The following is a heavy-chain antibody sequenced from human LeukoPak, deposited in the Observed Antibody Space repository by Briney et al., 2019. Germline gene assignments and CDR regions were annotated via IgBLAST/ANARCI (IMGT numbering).Heavy chain of an antibody. Sequence: SQTLSLTCAISGDSVSSNSAAWNWIRQSPSRGLEWLGRTYYRSNWYNDYAVSVKSRITINPDTSQTQFSLQLNSVTPEDTAVYYCARSRLLNGPLTGYYYYGMDVWGKGTTVTVSS. CDR1: GDSVSSNSAA. V-gene: IGHV6-1*01. CDR3: ARSRLLNGPLTGYYYYGMDV. D-gene: IGHD4/OR15-4a*01. J-gene: IGHJ6*04. CDR2: TYYRSNWYN.